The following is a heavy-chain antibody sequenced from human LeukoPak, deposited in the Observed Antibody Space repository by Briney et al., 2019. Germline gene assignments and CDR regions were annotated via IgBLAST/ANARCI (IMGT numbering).Heavy chain of an antibody. J-gene: IGHJ4*02. Sequence: SETLSLTCTVSGGSISSYYWSWIRQPPGKGLEWIGYIYYSGSTNYNPSLKSRVTMSVDTSKNQFSLKLSSVTAADTAVYYCARGRGYYQDYWGQGTLVTVSS. D-gene: IGHD3-22*01. CDR1: GGSISSYY. CDR2: IYYSGST. CDR3: ARGRGYYQDY. V-gene: IGHV4-59*12.